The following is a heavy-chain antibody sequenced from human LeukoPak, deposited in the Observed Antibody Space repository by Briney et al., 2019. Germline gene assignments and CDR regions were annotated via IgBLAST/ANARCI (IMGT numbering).Heavy chain of an antibody. CDR2: LNDDGSTT. V-gene: IGHV3-74*01. CDR1: GFTFSRSW. Sequence: GGSLRLPCAASGFTFSRSWMRWVRQSPGKGLVWVSRLNDDGSTTTYADSVKGRFTVSRDNAKNTLYLQMNSLRAEDTAVYYCARALGSPLDFWGQGTPVTVSS. D-gene: IGHD1-26*01. J-gene: IGHJ4*02. CDR3: ARALGSPLDF.